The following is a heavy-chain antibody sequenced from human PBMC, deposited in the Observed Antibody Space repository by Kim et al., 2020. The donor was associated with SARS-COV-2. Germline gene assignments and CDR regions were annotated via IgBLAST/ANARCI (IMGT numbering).Heavy chain of an antibody. Sequence: GGSLRLSCTASGFTFGDYAMSWVRQAPGKGLEWVGFIRSKAYGGTTKYAASVKGRFTISRDDSKSNAYLQMNSLKTEGTAVYYCTGRGAFDIWGQGTMVTVSS. CDR1: GFTFGDYA. CDR3: TGRGAFDI. J-gene: IGHJ3*02. CDR2: IRSKAYGGTT. D-gene: IGHD3-10*01. V-gene: IGHV3-49*04.